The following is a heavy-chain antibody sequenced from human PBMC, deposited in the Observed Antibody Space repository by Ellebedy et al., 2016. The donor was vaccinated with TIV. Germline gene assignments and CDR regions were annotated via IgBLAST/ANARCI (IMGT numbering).Heavy chain of an antibody. CDR2: ISAYNGNT. CDR3: ARDELDNRGYHYDY. V-gene: IGHV1-18*04. D-gene: IGHD3-22*01. Sequence: AASVKVSCKASGYTFTNYGISWVRQAPGQGLEWMGWISAYNGNTDYAQKLQGRVTMTTDTSTSTAYMELRSLRSDDTAVYYCARDELDNRGYHYDYWGQGTLVTVSS. J-gene: IGHJ4*02. CDR1: GYTFTNYG.